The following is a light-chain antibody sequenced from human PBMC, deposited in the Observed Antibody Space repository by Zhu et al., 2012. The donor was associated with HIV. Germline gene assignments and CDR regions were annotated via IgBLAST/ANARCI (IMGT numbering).Light chain of an antibody. CDR3: QQYGSTPHT. V-gene: IGKV3-20*01. CDR2: GAS. Sequence: EIVLTQSPGTLSLSPGERATLSCRASQTVSRNYLAWYQQKPGQAPRLLIYGASRRVTGIPDRFSGSGSGTDFTLTISRLEPEDFAVYYCQQYGSTPHTFGQGTKLETK. CDR1: QTVSRNY. J-gene: IGKJ2*01.